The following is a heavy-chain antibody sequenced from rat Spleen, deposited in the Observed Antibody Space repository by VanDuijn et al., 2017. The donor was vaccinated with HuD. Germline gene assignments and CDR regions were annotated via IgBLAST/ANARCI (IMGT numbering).Heavy chain of an antibody. Sequence: QVQLKESGPGLVQPSQTLSLTCTVSGFSLTSYHVHWVRQPPGKGLEWMGVMWTNGDTSYNSVLKTRLSISRDTSKNQVFLKMNSLQIDDTGTYYCTIHPRYWGQGLMVTVSS. D-gene: IGHD3-1*01. CDR1: GFSLTSYH. CDR2: MWTNGDT. V-gene: IGHV2-32*01. J-gene: IGHJ2*01. CDR3: TIHPRY.